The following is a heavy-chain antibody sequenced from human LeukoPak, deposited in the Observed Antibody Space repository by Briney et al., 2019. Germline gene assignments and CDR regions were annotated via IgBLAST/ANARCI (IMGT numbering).Heavy chain of an antibody. CDR2: ISYDGSNK. J-gene: IGHJ3*02. V-gene: IGHV3-30*18. CDR1: GFTFSSYG. Sequence: GGSLRLSCAASGFTFSSYGMHWVRQAPGKGLEWVAVISYDGSNKRYGDSVKGRFTISRDNSKNTLYVQMNSLRAEDTAVYYCAKDSVYRQASAFDIWGQGTMVTVSS. D-gene: IGHD1-14*01. CDR3: AKDSVYRQASAFDI.